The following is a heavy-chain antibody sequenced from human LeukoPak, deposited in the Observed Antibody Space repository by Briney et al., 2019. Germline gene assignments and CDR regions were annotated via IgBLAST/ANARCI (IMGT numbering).Heavy chain of an antibody. Sequence: GGSLRLSCAASGFTSISYAMHWVRQAPGKGLEYVSAISSNGGSTYYANSVKGRFTISRDNSKNTLYLLMGSLRAEDMAVYYCARDSYGYGDSGVYWGQGTLVTVSS. CDR2: ISSNGGST. CDR3: ARDSYGYGDSGVY. CDR1: GFTSISYA. V-gene: IGHV3-64*01. D-gene: IGHD4-17*01. J-gene: IGHJ4*02.